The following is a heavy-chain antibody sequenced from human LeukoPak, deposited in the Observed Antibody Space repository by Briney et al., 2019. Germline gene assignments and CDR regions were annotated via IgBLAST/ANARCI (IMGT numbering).Heavy chain of an antibody. CDR2: IYYSGST. D-gene: IGHD4-11*01. CDR3: ARHGGTRITLVEVYYFDS. J-gene: IGHJ4*02. V-gene: IGHV4-59*01. CDR1: GGSLSSNY. Sequence: SETLSLTCSVSGGSLSSNYWSWIRQPPGKGLEWIGYIYYSGSTNYNPSLKSRVTISVDTSKNQFSLKMSSVTAADTAVYYCARHGGTRITLVEVYYFDSWGQGNLVTVSS.